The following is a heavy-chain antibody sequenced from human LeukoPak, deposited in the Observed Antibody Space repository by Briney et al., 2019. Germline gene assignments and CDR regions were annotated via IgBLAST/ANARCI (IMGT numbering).Heavy chain of an antibody. V-gene: IGHV3-23*01. CDR2: ISGSGGST. CDR1: GFTFSNYA. J-gene: IGHJ4*02. Sequence: GGSLRLSCAASGFTFSNYAMSWVRQAPGKGLEWVSAISGSGGSTYYADSVKGRFTISRDNSKNTLYLQMNSLRAEDTAVYYCAKVVIGDYVPFDYWGQGTLVTVSS. CDR3: AKVVIGDYVPFDY. D-gene: IGHD4-17*01.